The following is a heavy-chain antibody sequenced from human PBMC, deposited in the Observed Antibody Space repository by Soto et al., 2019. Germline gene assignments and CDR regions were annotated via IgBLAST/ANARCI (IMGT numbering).Heavy chain of an antibody. V-gene: IGHV3-23*01. CDR3: AKQGYYDFWSGYWSSTDAFDI. CDR2: ISGSGGST. Sequence: GGSLRLSCAASGFTFSSYAISWVRQAPGKGLEWVSAISGSGGSTYYADSVKGRFTISRDNSKNTLYLQMNSLRAEDTAVYYCAKQGYYDFWSGYWSSTDAFDIWGQGTMVTVSS. CDR1: GFTFSSYA. D-gene: IGHD3-3*01. J-gene: IGHJ3*02.